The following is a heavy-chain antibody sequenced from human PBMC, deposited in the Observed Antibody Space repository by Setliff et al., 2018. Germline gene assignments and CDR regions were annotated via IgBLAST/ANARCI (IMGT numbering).Heavy chain of an antibody. J-gene: IGHJ3*02. V-gene: IGHV3-11*04. CDR2: ISSSGSTI. Sequence: GGSLRLSCEASGFKLSDNYMSWIRQAPGKGLEWVSYISSSGSTIYYADSVKGRFTISRDNAKNSLYPQMNSLRADDTAVYYCARSAANGGHDPFDIWGQGTMVTVSS. CDR1: GFKLSDNY. CDR3: ARSAANGGHDPFDI. D-gene: IGHD6-25*01.